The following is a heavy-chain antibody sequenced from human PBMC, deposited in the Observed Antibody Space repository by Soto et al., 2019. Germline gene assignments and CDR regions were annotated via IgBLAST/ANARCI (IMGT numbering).Heavy chain of an antibody. V-gene: IGHV1-18*01. D-gene: IGHD2-15*01. CDR2: ISAYNGNT. J-gene: IGHJ6*02. Sequence: ASVKVSCKASGYTFTSYGISWVRQAPGQGLEWMGWISAYNGNTNYAQKLQGRATMTTDTSTSTAYMELRSLRSDDTAVYYCAKSSPYYYYGMDVWGQGTTVTVSS. CDR3: AKSSPYYYYGMDV. CDR1: GYTFTSYG.